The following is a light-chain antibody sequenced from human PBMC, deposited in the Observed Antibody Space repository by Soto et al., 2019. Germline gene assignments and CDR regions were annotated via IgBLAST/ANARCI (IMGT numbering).Light chain of an antibody. CDR2: AAS. J-gene: IGKJ4*01. V-gene: IGKV1-9*01. Sequence: IQLTQSPSSLSASVGDRVTITCRASQGISSYLAWYQQKPGKAPKLLIYAASTLQSGVPSRCSGSGSGTDFTLTNSSLQPEDFATYYCQQLNSYPLVTFGGGTKVEIK. CDR3: QQLNSYPLVT. CDR1: QGISSY.